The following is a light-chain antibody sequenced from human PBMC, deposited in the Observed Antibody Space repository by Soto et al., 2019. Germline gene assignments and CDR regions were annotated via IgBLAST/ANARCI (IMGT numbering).Light chain of an antibody. CDR1: SSNIGSND. V-gene: IGLV1-40*01. Sequence: QSVLTQPPSVSAAPGQKVTIPCSGGSSNIGSNDVCWYQQVPGTAPKVLIYGNTNRPSGVPDRFSASKSGTSASLDITGLQAEDEAEYFCQSYDSSLTVVFGGGTQLTV. CDR3: QSYDSSLTVV. CDR2: GNT. J-gene: IGLJ2*01.